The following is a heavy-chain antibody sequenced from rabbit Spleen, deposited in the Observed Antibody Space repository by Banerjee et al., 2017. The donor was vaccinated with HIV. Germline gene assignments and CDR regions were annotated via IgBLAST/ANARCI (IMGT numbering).Heavy chain of an antibody. Sequence: QEQLVESGGGLVQPGGSLKLSCTVSGFDISKYGVTWVRQAPGKGLEWIGYIDPVFGATYYATWVNGRFTISSHNAQNTLYLQMTSLTAADTATYFCVRGASSSGYYSLWGQGTLVTVS. CDR2: IDPVFGAT. CDR3: VRGASSSGYYSL. D-gene: IGHD1-1*01. CDR1: GFDISKYG. V-gene: IGHV1S47*01. J-gene: IGHJ4*01.